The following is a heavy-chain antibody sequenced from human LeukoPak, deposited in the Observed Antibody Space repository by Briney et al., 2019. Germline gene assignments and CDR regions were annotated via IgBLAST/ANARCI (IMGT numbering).Heavy chain of an antibody. CDR3: ARELFDFDY. CDR2: ITGSGGST. D-gene: IGHD3-10*01. CDR1: GFTFDNFA. Sequence: PGGSLRLSCVPSGFTFDNFAMTWVRQAPGKGLEWVSEITGSGGSTYYADSVKGRFTISRDNSKNTLYLQMNSLRAEDTAIYYCARELFDFDYWGQGTLVTVSS. V-gene: IGHV3-23*01. J-gene: IGHJ4*02.